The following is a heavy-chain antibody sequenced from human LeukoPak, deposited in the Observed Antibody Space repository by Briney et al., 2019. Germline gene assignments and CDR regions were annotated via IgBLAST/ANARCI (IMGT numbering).Heavy chain of an antibody. CDR2: INPNSGGT. CDR1: GYTFTGYY. CDR3: ASGAPLPAYYYDSSGYYFDY. Sequence: GASVKVSCKASGYTFTGYYMHWVRQAPGQGLEWMGWINPNSGGTNYAQKFQGRVTMTRDTSISTAYMELSRLRSDDTAVYYCASGAPLPAYYYDSSGYYFDYWGQGTLVTVSS. D-gene: IGHD3-22*01. J-gene: IGHJ4*02. V-gene: IGHV1-2*02.